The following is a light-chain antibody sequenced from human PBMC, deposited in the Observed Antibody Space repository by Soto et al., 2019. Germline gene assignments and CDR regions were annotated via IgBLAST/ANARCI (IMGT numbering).Light chain of an antibody. J-gene: IGLJ1*01. CDR2: RNN. V-gene: IGLV1-47*01. Sequence: QSVLTQPPSASGTPGQRVTISCSGSSSNIGSNYVYWYQQLPGTAPKLLIYRNNQRPSGVPDRFSGSKPGTSASLAISGLRSEDEADYYCAAWDDSLSGYVFGTGTKRTVL. CDR3: AAWDDSLSGYV. CDR1: SSNIGSNY.